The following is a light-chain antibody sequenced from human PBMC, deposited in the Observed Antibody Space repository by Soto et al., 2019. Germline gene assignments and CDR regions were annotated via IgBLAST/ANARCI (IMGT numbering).Light chain of an antibody. J-gene: IGKJ3*01. CDR2: DAS. Sequence: EIVLTQSPATLSLSPGERATLSCRASQSVSSYLAWYQQKPGQAPRLLIYDASNRVTGIPARFSGSGSGTDFTLIISSREPEDFAVYYCQQRSNWPGVTFGPGTKVDIK. CDR1: QSVSSY. CDR3: QQRSNWPGVT. V-gene: IGKV3-11*01.